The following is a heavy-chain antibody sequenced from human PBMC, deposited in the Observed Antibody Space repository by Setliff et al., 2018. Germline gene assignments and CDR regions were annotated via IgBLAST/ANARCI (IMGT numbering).Heavy chain of an antibody. CDR3: VNHNPARRSPAGTALDS. CDR1: GFTFSTYS. J-gene: IGHJ4*02. D-gene: IGHD6-19*01. CDR2: ISGDSEYI. V-gene: IGHV3-23*01. Sequence: SGGSLSLSCAASGFTFSTYSMSWVRQAPGKGLEWVSAISGDSEYIYYRDSVKGRFTISRANSKNTLYLQMNNLRVEDTARYYCVNHNPARRSPAGTALDSWGQGTLVTSPQ.